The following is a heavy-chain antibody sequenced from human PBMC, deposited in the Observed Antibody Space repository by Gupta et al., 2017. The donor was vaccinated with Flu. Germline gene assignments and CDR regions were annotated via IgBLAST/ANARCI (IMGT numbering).Heavy chain of an antibody. V-gene: IGHV1-3*01. CDR2: INAATGET. J-gene: IGHJ4*02. Sequence: QVRLVQSGAEMKKPGASVKISCKASGYTFINYAIHWVRQAPGQAFEWMAWINAATGETEYSQNFQGRITSTRDTSATTVYMELTSLTSQDTALYYFAKDRGATGDFDYWGQGSLVSVSS. CDR3: AKDRGATGDFDY. D-gene: IGHD1-26*01. CDR1: GYTFINYA.